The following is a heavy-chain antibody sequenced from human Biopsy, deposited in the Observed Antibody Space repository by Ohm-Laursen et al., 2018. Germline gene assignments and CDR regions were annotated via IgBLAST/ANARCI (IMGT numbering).Heavy chain of an antibody. V-gene: IGHV4-59*01. Sequence: GTLSLTCGVSGGSIISYYWTWIRQPPGKGLEWIGHVYNGGITNYNPSLKSRVTISKDTSKNQFSLQVNSVTAADAAVYYCARTPRDSFWSGSYKRGLWFDPWGQGTLVIVSS. D-gene: IGHD3-3*01. CDR2: VYNGGIT. CDR1: GGSIISYY. CDR3: ARTPRDSFWSGSYKRGLWFDP. J-gene: IGHJ5*02.